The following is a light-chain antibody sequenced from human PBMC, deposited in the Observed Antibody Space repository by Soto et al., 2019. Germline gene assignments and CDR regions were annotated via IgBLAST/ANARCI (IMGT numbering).Light chain of an antibody. J-gene: IGKJ5*01. Sequence: DIQLTQSPSFLSASVGDRVTITCRASQGISSYLAWYQQKPGKAPKLLIYAASTLQSGVPSRFSGSGSGTEFTLTISSLQPEDFATYFCQHLNPTTFGQGTRLEIK. V-gene: IGKV1-9*01. CDR3: QHLNPTT. CDR2: AAS. CDR1: QGISSY.